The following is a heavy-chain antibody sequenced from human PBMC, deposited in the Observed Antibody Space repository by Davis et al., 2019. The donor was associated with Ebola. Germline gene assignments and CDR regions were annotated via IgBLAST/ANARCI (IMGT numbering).Heavy chain of an antibody. CDR1: GASIRSYY. Sequence: MPSETLSLTFSVSGASIRSYYWSWIRQPPGKGLEWTGYIYYSGSTNYNPSLKSRVTISVDTSKNQFSLKLSSVTAADTAMYYCARRGTRSWYGGWFDPWGQGTLVTVSS. CDR3: ARRGTRSWYGGWFDP. CDR2: IYYSGST. D-gene: IGHD6-13*01. J-gene: IGHJ5*02. V-gene: IGHV4-59*08.